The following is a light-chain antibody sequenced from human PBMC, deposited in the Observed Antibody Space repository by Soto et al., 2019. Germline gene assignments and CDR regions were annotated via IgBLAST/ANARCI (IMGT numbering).Light chain of an antibody. CDR2: GAS. Sequence: DLQMTQYPSSLSASVGDRITITCRASQSISSYLNWYKHKTGKATKLLIYGASTLQSGVPSRLSGSGSGTEFTLTISSLQPEDGATYDCLQQNVFPRTFGQGTKVDIK. CDR1: QSISSY. J-gene: IGKJ1*01. CDR3: LQQNVFPRT. V-gene: IGKV1-17*01.